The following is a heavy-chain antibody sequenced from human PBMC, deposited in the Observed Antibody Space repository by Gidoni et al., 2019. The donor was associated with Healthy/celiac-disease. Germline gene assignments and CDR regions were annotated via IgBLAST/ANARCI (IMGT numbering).Heavy chain of an antibody. D-gene: IGHD6-13*01. CDR2: ISYEGSNK. Sequence: VQLVVSGGGVVQPGGPLRLFCAASAFTFSSYAMPWVRQAPGKGLDWVAVISYEGSNKYYEESVKGRFTISRDNSKNTLYLQMNSLRAEDTAVYYCARDGIAATWGYFDYWGQGTLVTVSS. V-gene: IGHV3-30-3*01. J-gene: IGHJ4*02. CDR3: ARDGIAATWGYFDY. CDR1: AFTFSSYA.